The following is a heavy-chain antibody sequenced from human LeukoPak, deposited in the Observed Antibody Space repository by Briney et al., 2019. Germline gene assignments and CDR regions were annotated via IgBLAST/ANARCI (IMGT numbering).Heavy chain of an antibody. CDR1: GGSISSYY. Sequence: PSETLSLTCTVSGGSISSYYWSWIRQPPGKGLEWIGYIYYSGSTNYNPSLKSRVTISVDTSKNQFSLKLSSVTAADTAIYSCARDKLSGTLSTPYHFDSWGQGTLVIVSS. J-gene: IGHJ4*02. V-gene: IGHV4-59*12. CDR2: IYYSGST. CDR3: ARDKLSGTLSTPYHFDS. D-gene: IGHD6-25*01.